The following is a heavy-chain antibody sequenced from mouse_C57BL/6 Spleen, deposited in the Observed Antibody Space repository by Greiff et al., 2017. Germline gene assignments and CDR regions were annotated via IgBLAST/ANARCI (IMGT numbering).Heavy chain of an antibody. Sequence: EVKLVESGPGLVKPSQSLSLTCSVTGYSITSGYYWNWIRQFPGNKLEWMGYISYDGSNNYNPSLKNRISITRDTSKNQFFLKLNSVTTEDTATYYCARAKYYFDYWGQGTTLTVSS. CDR1: GYSITSGYY. J-gene: IGHJ2*01. CDR3: ARAKYYFDY. V-gene: IGHV3-6*01. CDR2: ISYDGSN.